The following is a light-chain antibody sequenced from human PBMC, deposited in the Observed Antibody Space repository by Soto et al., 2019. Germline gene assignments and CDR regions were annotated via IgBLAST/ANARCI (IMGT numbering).Light chain of an antibody. Sequence: ENLLAQSPGTLSLSPGGRATLSCRASESVRSSSLAWYQHKPGQAPRLVISGTSRRATGIPDRFSGSGSGTDFTLTINRLEPEDFAMYYCQQYGSMWTFGQGTKV. J-gene: IGKJ1*01. CDR1: ESVRSSS. CDR3: QQYGSMWT. CDR2: GTS. V-gene: IGKV3-20*01.